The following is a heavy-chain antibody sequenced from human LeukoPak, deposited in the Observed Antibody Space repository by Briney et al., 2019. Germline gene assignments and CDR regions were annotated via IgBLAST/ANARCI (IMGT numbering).Heavy chain of an antibody. D-gene: IGHD4/OR15-4a*01. Sequence: GESPLIFCNGSGYSFTNYWITCVRQMPQNRREGMGKIEPSDSYTRYSPSFQGHVIISADKSVSTAYLQWSSLKASDTAMYYCARLTEGRYAFDIWGQGTMVTVSS. J-gene: IGHJ3*02. CDR3: ARLTEGRYAFDI. CDR1: GYSFTNYW. V-gene: IGHV5-10-1*01. CDR2: IEPSDSYT.